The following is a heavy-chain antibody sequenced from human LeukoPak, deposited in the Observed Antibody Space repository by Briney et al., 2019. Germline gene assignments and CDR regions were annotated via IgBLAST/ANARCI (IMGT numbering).Heavy chain of an antibody. D-gene: IGHD6-19*01. CDR1: GYTFTSYT. Sequence: ASVKVSCKASGYTFTSYTMHWMWQAPGQRPEWIGWINGGNGDTKYSQKFQGRVTITRDTSASTAYMELSSLRSEDTAVYYCAREQWLGSFYYYYYGLDVWGQGTTVTVSS. CDR3: AREQWLGSFYYYYYGLDV. J-gene: IGHJ6*02. CDR2: INGGNGDT. V-gene: IGHV1-3*01.